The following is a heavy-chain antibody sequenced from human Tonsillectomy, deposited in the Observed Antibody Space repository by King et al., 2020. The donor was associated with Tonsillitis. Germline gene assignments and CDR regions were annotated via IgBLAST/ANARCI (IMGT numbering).Heavy chain of an antibody. Sequence: EVQLVQSGGGLVQPGGSLKLSCAASGFTFSGSAMHWVRQASGKGLEWVGRISSKANSYATAYAASVKGGFTISRDDSKNTASLQMNSLKTEDTAVYYCTTNGRGYSSGGAFDYWGQGTLVTVSS. CDR1: GFTFSGSA. D-gene: IGHD6-19*01. CDR2: ISSKANSYAT. V-gene: IGHV3-73*01. J-gene: IGHJ4*02. CDR3: TTNGRGYSSGGAFDY.